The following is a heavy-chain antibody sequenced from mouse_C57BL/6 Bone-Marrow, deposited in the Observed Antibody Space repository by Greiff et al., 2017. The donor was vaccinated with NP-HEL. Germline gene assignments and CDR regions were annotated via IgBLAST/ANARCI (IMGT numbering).Heavy chain of an antibody. V-gene: IGHV5-12*01. CDR2: ISNGGGST. J-gene: IGHJ3*01. CDR3: ARPTYYGSSSWFAY. Sequence: EVMLVESGGGLVQPGGSLKLSCAASGFTFSDYYMYWVRQTPEKRLEWVAYISNGGGSTYYPDTVKGRFTISRDNAKNTLYLQMSRLKSEDTAMYYCARPTYYGSSSWFAYWGQGTLVTVSA. D-gene: IGHD1-1*01. CDR1: GFTFSDYY.